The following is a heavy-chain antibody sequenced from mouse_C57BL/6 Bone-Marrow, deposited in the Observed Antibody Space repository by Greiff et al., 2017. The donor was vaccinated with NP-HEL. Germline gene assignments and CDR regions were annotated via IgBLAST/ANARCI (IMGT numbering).Heavy chain of an antibody. Sequence: QVQLQQPGAELVKPGASVKLSCKASGYTFTSYWMHWVKQRPGQGLEWIGMIHPNSGSTNYNEKFKSKATLTVDKSSSTAYMQLSSLTSEDSAVYYCAREVYYYGSSFFAYWGQGTLVTVSA. CDR2: IHPNSGST. D-gene: IGHD1-1*01. CDR3: AREVYYYGSSFFAY. V-gene: IGHV1-64*01. J-gene: IGHJ3*01. CDR1: GYTFTSYW.